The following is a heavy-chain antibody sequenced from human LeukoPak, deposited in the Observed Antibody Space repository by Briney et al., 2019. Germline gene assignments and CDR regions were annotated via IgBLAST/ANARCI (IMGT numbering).Heavy chain of an antibody. V-gene: IGHV1-69*05. CDR3: ARDLSRQWFGPKVYYYYMDV. J-gene: IGHJ6*03. Sequence: ASVKVSCKASGYTFTDYGVSWVRQAPGQGLEWMGRIIPIFGTANYAQKFQGRVTITTDESTSTAYMELSSLRSEDTAVYYCARDLSRQWFGPKVYYYYMDVWGKGTTVTVSS. CDR2: IIPIFGTA. CDR1: GYTFTDYG. D-gene: IGHD3-10*01.